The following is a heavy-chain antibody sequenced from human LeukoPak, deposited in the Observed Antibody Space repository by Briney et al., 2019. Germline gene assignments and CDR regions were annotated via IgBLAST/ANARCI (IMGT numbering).Heavy chain of an antibody. CDR1: GGSISSYY. Sequence: SETLSLTXTVSGGSISSYYWSWIRQSAGKGLEWIGRTYTSGSTNYNPSLKSRVTMSVDTSKNQFSLKLSSVTAADTAVYYCARDLAHPVVTANWFDPWGQGTLVTVSS. CDR3: ARDLAHPVVTANWFDP. J-gene: IGHJ5*02. CDR2: TYTSGST. D-gene: IGHD2-21*02. V-gene: IGHV4-4*07.